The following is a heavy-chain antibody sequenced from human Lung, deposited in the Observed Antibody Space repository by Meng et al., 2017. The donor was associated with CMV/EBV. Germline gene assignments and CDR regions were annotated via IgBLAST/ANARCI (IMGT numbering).Heavy chain of an antibody. CDR3: ERQDSYTNYYFDL. J-gene: IGHJ4*02. D-gene: IGHD4-11*01. CDR1: GYSFTTHW. Sequence: GEXXKISCKGSGYSFTTHWIGWVRQMPGKGLEWMGVIYPGDSDTTYSPSFQGRVTISADKSITTAYLQLRSLKASDTAVYYCERQDSYTNYYFDLWRRGTLVTVSS. CDR2: IYPGDSDT. V-gene: IGHV5-51*01.